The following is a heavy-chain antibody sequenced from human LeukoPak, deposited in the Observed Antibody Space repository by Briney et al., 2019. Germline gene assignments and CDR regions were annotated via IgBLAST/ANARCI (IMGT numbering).Heavy chain of an antibody. D-gene: IGHD4-17*01. Sequence: ASVKVSCKASGGTFSSYAISWVRQAPGQGLEWMGGIIPIFGTANYAQKFQGRVTITTDESTSTAYMELSSLRSEDTAVYYCAILPYYASYGDYEHYWGQGTLVTVSS. CDR3: AILPYYASYGDYEHY. J-gene: IGHJ4*02. CDR1: GGTFSSYA. V-gene: IGHV1-69*05. CDR2: IIPIFGTA.